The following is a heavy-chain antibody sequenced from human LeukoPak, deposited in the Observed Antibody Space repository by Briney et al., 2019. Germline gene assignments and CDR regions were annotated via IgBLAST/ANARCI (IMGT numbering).Heavy chain of an antibody. Sequence: GGSLRLSCAASGFSFNNHAMHWVRQAPGKGLEWVAVIWFDGATQYYADSVEGRFTISRDTSNNTLYLQMNSLRVDDTAVYYCARDQVAPRRGEFDFWGRGTLVAVSS. V-gene: IGHV3-33*01. D-gene: IGHD3-16*01. J-gene: IGHJ4*02. CDR1: GFSFNNHA. CDR2: IWFDGATQ. CDR3: ARDQVAPRRGEFDF.